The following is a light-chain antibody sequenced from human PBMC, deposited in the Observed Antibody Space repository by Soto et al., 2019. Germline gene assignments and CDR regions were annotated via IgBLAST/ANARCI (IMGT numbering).Light chain of an antibody. V-gene: IGLV1-40*01. CDR2: ANN. J-gene: IGLJ1*01. CDR3: QSYDSSRSPLYV. CDR1: SSNIGAGYD. Sequence: QSVLTQPPSVSGAPGQRVSISCTGSSSNIGAGYDVHWYQHLPGTAPKLLIYANNNQPSGVPDRFSGSKSGTSASLAITGLQAEDEADYYCQSYDSSRSPLYVFGTGTKLTVL.